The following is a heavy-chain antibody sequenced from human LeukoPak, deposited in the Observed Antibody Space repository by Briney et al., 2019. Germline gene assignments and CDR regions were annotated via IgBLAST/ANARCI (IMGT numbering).Heavy chain of an antibody. CDR1: GGSFSGYY. CDR2: INHSGST. D-gene: IGHD3-22*01. J-gene: IGHJ2*01. V-gene: IGHV4-34*01. CDR3: AREKIYDSSGYYSPYWYFDL. Sequence: SETLSLTCAVYGGSFSGYYWSWIRQPPGKGLEWIGEINHSGSTNYNPSLKSRVTISVDTSKNQFSLKLSSVTAADTAVYYCAREKIYDSSGYYSPYWYFDLWGRGTLVTVSS.